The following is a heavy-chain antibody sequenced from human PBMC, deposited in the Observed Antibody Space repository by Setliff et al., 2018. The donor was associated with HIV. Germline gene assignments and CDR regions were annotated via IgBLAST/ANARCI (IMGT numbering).Heavy chain of an antibody. CDR2: IIPVFGPP. Sequence: ASVKVSCKTSGGTFSIFSITWVRQAPGQGLEWMGGIIPVFGPPNYAQRFQGRVTITADESTSTAYMELNSLRSEDTAVYYCARGGWLQFAAFDIWGQGTMVTVSS. J-gene: IGHJ3*02. CDR3: ARGGWLQFAAFDI. V-gene: IGHV1-69*13. D-gene: IGHD5-12*01. CDR1: GGTFSIFS.